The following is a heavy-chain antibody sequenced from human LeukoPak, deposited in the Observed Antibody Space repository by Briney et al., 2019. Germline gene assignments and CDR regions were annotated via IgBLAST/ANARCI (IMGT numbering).Heavy chain of an antibody. CDR3: ARRGSLYYYYYMDV. CDR1: GYTFTTYG. V-gene: IGHV1-18*01. D-gene: IGHD3-16*01. J-gene: IGHJ6*03. Sequence: ASVKVSCKASGYTFTTYGISWVRQAPGQGLEWMGWISAYNGNTNYAQKLQGRVTMTTDTSTSTAYMELRSLRSDDTAVYYCARRGSLYYYYYMDVWGKGTTVTISS. CDR2: ISAYNGNT.